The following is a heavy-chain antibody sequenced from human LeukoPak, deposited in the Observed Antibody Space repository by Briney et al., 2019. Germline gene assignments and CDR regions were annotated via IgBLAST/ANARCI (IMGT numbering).Heavy chain of an antibody. Sequence: PSETLSLTCTVSGGSISSPHHYWGWIRQPPGKGLEWIGSMYYSGGTYYNPSLKSRVTISVATSKNQFSLNLSSVTAADTAVYYCARGYGGNSGWFGPWGQGTLVTVSS. CDR2: MYYSGGT. CDR1: GGSISSPHHY. D-gene: IGHD4-23*01. V-gene: IGHV4-39*07. J-gene: IGHJ5*02. CDR3: ARGYGGNSGWFGP.